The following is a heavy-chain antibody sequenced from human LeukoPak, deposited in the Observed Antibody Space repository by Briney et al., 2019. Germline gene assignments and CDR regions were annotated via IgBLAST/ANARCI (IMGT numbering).Heavy chain of an antibody. D-gene: IGHD5-18*01. V-gene: IGHV4-59*01. CDR3: ATRGYSYGFSHSYFDY. Sequence: SETLSLTCTVSGGSISSYYWSWTRQPPGKGLEWIGYIYYSGSTNYNPSLKSRVTISVDTSKNQLSLKLSSVTAADTAVYYCATRGYSYGFSHSYFDYWGQGTLVTVSS. J-gene: IGHJ4*02. CDR1: GGSISSYY. CDR2: IYYSGST.